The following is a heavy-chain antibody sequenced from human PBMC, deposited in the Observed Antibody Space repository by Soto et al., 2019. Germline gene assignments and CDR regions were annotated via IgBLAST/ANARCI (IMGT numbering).Heavy chain of an antibody. CDR1: GDRVSSNSAA. CDR2: TYYRSKWYN. CDR3: ARDPYYCSSNSCYTGGMDV. J-gene: IGHJ6*02. V-gene: IGHV6-1*01. D-gene: IGHD2-2*02. Sequence: SQTLSLTCAISGDRVSSNSAALNWISQSPSRGLECLVRTYYRSKWYNDYAVSVKSRITINPDTSKNQFSLQLSSVTPEDTAVYYCARDPYYCSSNSCYTGGMDVWGQGTTVTVSS.